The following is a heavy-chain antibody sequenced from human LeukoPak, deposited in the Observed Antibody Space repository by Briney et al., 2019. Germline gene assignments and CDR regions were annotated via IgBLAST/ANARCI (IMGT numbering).Heavy chain of an antibody. Sequence: GGSLRLSCVASGFTLSIYSMNWVRQPPGKGLEWVSSISSLGTHINYAASVKGRFTVARDNAKNSLYLQMDSRRAEDTAFYYCGRDYDYANWFDPWGQGSLVTVSP. CDR1: GFTLSIYS. CDR2: ISSLGTHI. CDR3: GRDYDYANWFDP. J-gene: IGHJ5*02. V-gene: IGHV3-21*01. D-gene: IGHD4/OR15-4a*01.